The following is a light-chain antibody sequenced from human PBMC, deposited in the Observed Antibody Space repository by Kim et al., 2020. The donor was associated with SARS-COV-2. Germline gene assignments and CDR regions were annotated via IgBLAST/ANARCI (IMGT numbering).Light chain of an antibody. J-gene: IGKJ1*01. V-gene: IGKV1-5*01. CDR3: QQYHSYWT. CDR1: QTVSSL. CDR2: DAS. Sequence: SASVGDTVTITCRASQTVSSLLAWYQHKPGKAPKLLIYDASYLESGVPSRFSGGGSGTEFTLTINSLQPDDFATYYCQQYHSYWTFGQGTKVDIK.